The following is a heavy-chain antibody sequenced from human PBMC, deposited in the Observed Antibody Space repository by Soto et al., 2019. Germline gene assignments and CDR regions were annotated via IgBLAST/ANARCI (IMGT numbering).Heavy chain of an antibody. V-gene: IGHV3-23*01. CDR1: GFTFSSYA. J-gene: IGHJ5*02. Sequence: EVQLLESGGHLVQPGGSLRLSCAASGFTFSSYAMSWVRQAPGKGLEWVSSISGSVGITYYADSVKGRFTISRENSKKSLNLQMNRLRAEDTVVYYCAKSGAHSSGYTVGWFDPRGQGTLVTVSS. CDR2: ISGSVGIT. D-gene: IGHD3-22*01. CDR3: AKSGAHSSGYTVGWFDP.